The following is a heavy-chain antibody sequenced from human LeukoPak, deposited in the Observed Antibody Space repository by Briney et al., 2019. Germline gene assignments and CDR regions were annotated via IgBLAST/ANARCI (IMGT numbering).Heavy chain of an antibody. J-gene: IGHJ4*02. Sequence: ASVKVSCKSSGFTFTDHYIHWVRQAPGQGLEWMGYIGPHSTFTSSPQEFQGRVTMTRDTSMTTAYMELTRPTSDDTAVYYCVREGEGPLSKDFDYWGQGTLVTVSS. V-gene: IGHV1-2*02. CDR1: GFTFTDHY. D-gene: IGHD2/OR15-2a*01. CDR2: IGPHSTFT. CDR3: VREGEGPLSKDFDY.